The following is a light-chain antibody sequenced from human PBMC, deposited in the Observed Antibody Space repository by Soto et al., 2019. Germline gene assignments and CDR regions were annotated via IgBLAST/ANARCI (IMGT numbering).Light chain of an antibody. CDR3: SSFAGTNSFV. Sequence: QSVLAQPASVSGSPGQSITISCTGTSTDVGAYNYVAWYQQHPGKAPKLIIYEVTNRPSGVSYRIFGSKYDTTASLTVSGLQAEDEADYYCSSFAGTNSFVFGTGTKGTVL. V-gene: IGLV2-14*01. CDR1: STDVGAYNY. J-gene: IGLJ1*01. CDR2: EVT.